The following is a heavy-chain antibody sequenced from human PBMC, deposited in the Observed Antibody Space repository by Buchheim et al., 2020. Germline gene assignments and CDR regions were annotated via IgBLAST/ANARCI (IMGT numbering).Heavy chain of an antibody. J-gene: IGHJ4*02. D-gene: IGHD5-12*01. CDR3: AKDRTPDGRYELDY. CDR1: GFTFRTYA. V-gene: IGHV3-23*01. Sequence: EVQLLESGGGFAQPGGSLRLSCVGSGFTFRTYAMNWVRQAPGKGLEWLSVLVGGGNGIHYADAVKGGCTLSREHSQHMSLLKMNSLRGDDTAIYYCAKDRTPDGRYELDYWGQG. CDR2: LVGGGNGI.